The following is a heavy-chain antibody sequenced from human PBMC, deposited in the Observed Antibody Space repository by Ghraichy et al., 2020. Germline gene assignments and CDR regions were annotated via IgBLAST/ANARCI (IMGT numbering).Heavy chain of an antibody. CDR3: AREDIVATDYYYYYGMDV. CDR2: IWYDGSNK. Sequence: GESLNISCAASGFTFSSYGMHWVRQAPGKGLEWVAVIWYDGSNKYYADSVKGRFTISRDNSKNTLYLQMNSLRAEDTAVYYCAREDIVATDYYYYYGMDVWGQGTTVTVSS. CDR1: GFTFSSYG. J-gene: IGHJ6*02. V-gene: IGHV3-33*01. D-gene: IGHD5-12*01.